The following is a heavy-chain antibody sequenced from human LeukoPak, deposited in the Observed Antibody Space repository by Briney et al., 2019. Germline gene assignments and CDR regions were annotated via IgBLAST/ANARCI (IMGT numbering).Heavy chain of an antibody. CDR1: GLTFSTYS. Sequence: GGSLRLSCAASGLTFSTYSMNCVRQAPGKGLEWVSTITSSSAYIYYADSVKGRFTISRDNAKNSLYLQMNSLRAEDTAVYYCARDLFGSGSFYGFWGQGTLVTVSS. CDR3: ARDLFGSGSFYGF. V-gene: IGHV3-21*06. D-gene: IGHD3-10*01. CDR2: ITSSSAYI. J-gene: IGHJ4*02.